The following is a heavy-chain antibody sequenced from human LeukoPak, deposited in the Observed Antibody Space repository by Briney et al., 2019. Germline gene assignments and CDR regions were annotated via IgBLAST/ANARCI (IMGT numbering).Heavy chain of an antibody. CDR2: ISWNSGSI. CDR3: AKDKGWWLRLTYFDY. V-gene: IGHV3-9*01. D-gene: IGHD5-12*01. CDR1: GFTFDDYA. Sequence: GGSLRLSCAASGFTFDDYAMHWVRQAPGKGLEWVSGISWNSGSIGYADSVKGRFTISRDNAKNSLYLRTNSLRAEDTALYYCAKDKGWWLRLTYFDYWGQGTLVTVSS. J-gene: IGHJ4*02.